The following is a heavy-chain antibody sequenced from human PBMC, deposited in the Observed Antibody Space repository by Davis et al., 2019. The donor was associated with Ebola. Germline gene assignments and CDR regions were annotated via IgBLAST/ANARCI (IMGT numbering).Heavy chain of an antibody. CDR1: GDRVSSNGAA. J-gene: IGHJ6*04. D-gene: IGHD5-18*01. CDR2: TYYKSKWYY. Sequence: PSETLSLTCAISGDRVSSNGAAWNWIRQSTSRGLEWLGRTYYKSKWYYDYAVSVEGRITINPDTSKNQFSLQLNSVTPEDTALYYCARGWLRGGMDVWGEGTTVNVSS. CDR3: ARGWLRGGMDV. V-gene: IGHV6-1*01.